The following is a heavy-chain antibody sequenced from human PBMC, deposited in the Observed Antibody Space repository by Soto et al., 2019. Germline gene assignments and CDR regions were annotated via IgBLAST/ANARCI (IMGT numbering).Heavy chain of an antibody. CDR1: GFTFSSHA. J-gene: IGHJ4*02. Sequence: QVQLVESGGGVVQPGRSLRLSCAVSGFTFSSHAMHWVRQAPGKGLEWVTLISSDGSNKYYADSVKGRFTTSRENSKNTMYLQMNSLRVEDTAVDYCARDDEGGSDCDLGYWGQGALVTVSS. CDR3: ARDDEGGSDCDLGY. V-gene: IGHV3-30-3*01. D-gene: IGHD1-26*01. CDR2: ISSDGSNK.